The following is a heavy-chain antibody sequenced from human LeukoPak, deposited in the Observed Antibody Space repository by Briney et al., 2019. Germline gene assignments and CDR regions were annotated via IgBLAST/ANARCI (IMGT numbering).Heavy chain of an antibody. CDR2: IYTSEST. V-gene: IGHV4-4*07. J-gene: IGHJ4*02. Sequence: PSETLSLTCTVSGASFSTYYWSWIRQPAGKGLEWIGHIYTSESTNYNPSLKSRVTMSVDTSKNLFSLRLTSVTAADTAVYYCARVYYDSTGYYYRTRYYFDFWGQGTLVTVSS. D-gene: IGHD3-22*01. CDR3: ARVYYDSTGYYYRTRYYFDF. CDR1: GASFSTYY.